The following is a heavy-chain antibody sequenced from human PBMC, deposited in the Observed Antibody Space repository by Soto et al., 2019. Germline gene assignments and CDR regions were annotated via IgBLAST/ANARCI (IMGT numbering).Heavy chain of an antibody. J-gene: IGHJ4*02. CDR3: ARSVAVPGAHIDY. CDR1: DGSISVSY. Sequence: SSETLSVACSVSDGSISVSYWSWIRQSPGKGLEWLGYVYYTGSTNYSPSLRSRVSISVDTSKNEFSLRPSSVTAADTAVYFCARSVAVPGAHIDYWGQGTKVTVSS. D-gene: IGHD6-19*01. CDR2: VYYTGST. V-gene: IGHV4-59*01.